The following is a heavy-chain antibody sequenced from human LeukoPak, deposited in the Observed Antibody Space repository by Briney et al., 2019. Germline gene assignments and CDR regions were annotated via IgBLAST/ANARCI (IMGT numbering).Heavy chain of an antibody. V-gene: IGHV3-33*01. J-gene: IGHJ4*02. CDR2: IWYDGSNK. Sequence: GGSLRLSCAASGFTFSSYGMHWVRQAPGKGLEWVAVIWYDGSNKYYADSVKGRFTISRDNPKNTLYLQMNSLRAEDTAVYYCARDPIYGGNGIDYWGQGTLVTVSS. CDR1: GFTFSSYG. CDR3: ARDPIYGGNGIDY. D-gene: IGHD4-23*01.